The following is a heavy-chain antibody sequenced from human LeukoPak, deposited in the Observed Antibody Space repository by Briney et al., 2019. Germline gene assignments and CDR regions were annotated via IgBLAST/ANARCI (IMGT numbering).Heavy chain of an antibody. CDR3: AKDLSSVVVVAATPFGY. V-gene: IGHV3-23*01. CDR1: GFTFSSYA. Sequence: PGGSLRLSCAASGFTFSSYAMSWVRQAPGKGLEWVSAISGSGGSTYYADSVKGRFTTPRDNSKNTLYLQMNSLRAEDTAVYYCAKDLSSVVVVAATPFGYWGQGTLVTVSS. J-gene: IGHJ4*02. CDR2: ISGSGGST. D-gene: IGHD2-15*01.